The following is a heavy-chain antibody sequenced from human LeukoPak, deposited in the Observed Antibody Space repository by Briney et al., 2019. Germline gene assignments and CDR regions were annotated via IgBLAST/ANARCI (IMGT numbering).Heavy chain of an antibody. CDR3: AKFCGSFAFLDY. D-gene: IGHD1-26*01. V-gene: IGHV4-59*01. CDR1: GGSISTYY. CDR2: IHYSGST. J-gene: IGHJ4*02. Sequence: SETLSLTCTVSGGSISTYYWSWIRQPPGKGLEWIAYIHYSGSTNYNPSLKSRVTISVDTSKKHLSLKLSSVTAAGTAVYYCAKFCGSFAFLDYWGQGTLVTVSS.